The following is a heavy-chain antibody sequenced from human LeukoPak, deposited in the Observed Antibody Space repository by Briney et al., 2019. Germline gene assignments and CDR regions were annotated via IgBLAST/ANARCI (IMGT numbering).Heavy chain of an antibody. CDR1: GYTFTSYG. J-gene: IGHJ6*02. Sequence: GASVKVSCKASGYTFTSYGISWVRQAPGQGLEWMGWISAYNGNTNYAQKLQGRVTMTTDTSTSTAYMELRSLRSDDTAVYYCARDTPTYCSSTSCYHYYYSMDVWGQGTTVTVSS. D-gene: IGHD2-2*01. CDR3: ARDTPTYCSSTSCYHYYYSMDV. V-gene: IGHV1-18*01. CDR2: ISAYNGNT.